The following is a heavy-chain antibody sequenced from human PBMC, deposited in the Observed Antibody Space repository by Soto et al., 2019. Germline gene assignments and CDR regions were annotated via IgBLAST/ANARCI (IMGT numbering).Heavy chain of an antibody. Sequence: ASVKVSCKASGYTFTGYYTHWVRQAPGQGLEWMGWINPNSGGTNYAQKFQGRVTMTRDTSISTAYMELSRLRSDDTAVYYCARVGIGRDGYNFPSYWGQGTLVTVSS. J-gene: IGHJ4*02. CDR1: GYTFTGYY. D-gene: IGHD5-12*01. V-gene: IGHV1-2*02. CDR3: ARVGIGRDGYNFPSY. CDR2: INPNSGGT.